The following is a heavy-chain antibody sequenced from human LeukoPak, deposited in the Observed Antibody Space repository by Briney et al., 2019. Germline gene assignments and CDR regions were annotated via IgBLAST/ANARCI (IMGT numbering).Heavy chain of an antibody. V-gene: IGHV3-21*01. CDR1: GFTFSSYS. CDR2: ISSSSSYI. D-gene: IGHD5-24*01. Sequence: GGSLRLSCAASGFTFSSYSMNWVRQAPGKGLEWVSSISSSSSYIYYADSVKGRFTISRENAKNSLYLQMNSLRAGDTAVYYCARQLGPNDAFDIWGQGTMVTASS. CDR3: ARQLGPNDAFDI. J-gene: IGHJ3*02.